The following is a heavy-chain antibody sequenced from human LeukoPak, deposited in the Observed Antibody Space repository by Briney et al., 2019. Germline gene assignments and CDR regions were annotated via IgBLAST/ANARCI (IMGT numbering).Heavy chain of an antibody. Sequence: SETLSLTCTVSSGSLSSYYWTWIRQPPGKGLEWIRYIYYSGSTNYNPSLKSRVTISVDTSTNQFSLKLSSVTVADTAVYYCARGLKFYDILTAYYTFTYFDYWGQGALVTVSS. CDR2: IYYSGST. CDR1: SGSLSSYY. D-gene: IGHD3-9*01. J-gene: IGHJ4*02. CDR3: ARGLKFYDILTAYYTFTYFDY. V-gene: IGHV4-59*01.